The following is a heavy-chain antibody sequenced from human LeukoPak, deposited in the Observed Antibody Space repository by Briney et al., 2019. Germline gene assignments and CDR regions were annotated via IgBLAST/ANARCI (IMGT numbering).Heavy chain of an antibody. CDR2: IKQDGSEK. CDR1: GFTFSSYW. J-gene: IGHJ1*01. D-gene: IGHD2-21*02. V-gene: IGHV3-7*04. CDR3: ARTDETAPAEDFQH. Sequence: GGSLRLSCAASGFTFSSYWMSWVRQAPGKGLEWVANIKQDGSEKYYVDSVKGRFTISRDNAKNSLYLQMNSLRAEDTAVYYCARTDETAPAEDFQHWGRGTLVTVSS.